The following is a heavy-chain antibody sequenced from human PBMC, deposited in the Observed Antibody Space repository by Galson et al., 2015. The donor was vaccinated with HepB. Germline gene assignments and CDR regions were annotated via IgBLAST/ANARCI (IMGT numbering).Heavy chain of an antibody. Sequence: SVKVSCKASGYTFTSYAMHWVRQAPGQRLEWMGWINAGNGNTKYSQKFQGRVTITRDTSASTAYMELSSLRSEDTAVYYCARDHYGSGSYYDCWGQGTLVTVSS. D-gene: IGHD3-10*01. CDR3: ARDHYGSGSYYDC. V-gene: IGHV1-3*01. CDR2: INAGNGNT. CDR1: GYTFTSYA. J-gene: IGHJ4*02.